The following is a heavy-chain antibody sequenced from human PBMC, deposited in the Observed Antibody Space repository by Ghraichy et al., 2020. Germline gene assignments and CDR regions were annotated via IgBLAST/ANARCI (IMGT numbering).Heavy chain of an antibody. Sequence: GGSLRLSCAASGFTFSTYAMSWVRQAPGRGLEWVSTISGSGINTYYADSVRGRFTISRDNSKNTLYLQMNSLRAEDTAVYYCAKIIGGYSHGGFDYWGQGTLVTVSS. D-gene: IGHD3-22*01. CDR2: ISGSGINT. CDR1: GFTFSTYA. CDR3: AKIIGGYSHGGFDY. V-gene: IGHV3-23*01. J-gene: IGHJ4*02.